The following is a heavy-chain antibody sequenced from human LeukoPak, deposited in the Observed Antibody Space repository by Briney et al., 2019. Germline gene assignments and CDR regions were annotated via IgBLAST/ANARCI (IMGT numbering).Heavy chain of an antibody. J-gene: IGHJ4*02. CDR2: ISGSGGST. D-gene: IGHD2-21*02. Sequence: GSLRLSCAASGFTFSSYAMSWVRQAPGKGLEWVSAISGSGGSTYYADSVKGRFTISGDNSKNTLYLQMNSLRAEDTAVYYCAKDRRGDSQFDYWGQGTLVTVSS. V-gene: IGHV3-23*01. CDR1: GFTFSSYA. CDR3: AKDRRGDSQFDY.